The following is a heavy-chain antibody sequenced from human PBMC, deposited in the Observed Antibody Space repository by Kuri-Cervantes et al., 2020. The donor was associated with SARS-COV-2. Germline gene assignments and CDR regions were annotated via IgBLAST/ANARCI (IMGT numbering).Heavy chain of an antibody. V-gene: IGHV4-39*02. Sequence: SETLSLTCTVSGGSTSSQSYYWGWIRQPPGKGLEWIGSVYYSGTTYYNPSLKSRVTISLDTSKNQLSLNLNSVTAADTAVYYCAKDVRSSIHSSGWYPGLFDYWGQGTLVTVSS. CDR2: VYYSGTT. CDR1: GGSTSSQSYY. J-gene: IGHJ4*02. CDR3: AKDVRSSIHSSGWYPGLFDY. D-gene: IGHD6-19*01.